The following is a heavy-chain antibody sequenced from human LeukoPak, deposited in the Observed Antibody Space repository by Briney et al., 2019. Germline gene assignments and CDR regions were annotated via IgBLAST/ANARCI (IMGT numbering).Heavy chain of an antibody. D-gene: IGHD6-13*01. CDR3: ARGGDGYGNFDY. Sequence: GGSLRLSCAASGFTFSSYCMHWVRQAPGKGLVWVSRINGGGVSTNYADSVKGRFTVSRDKSKNTLYLQMDSLRAEDTAVYSCARGGDGYGNFDYWGQGTLVAVSS. CDR1: GFTFSSYC. V-gene: IGHV3-74*01. J-gene: IGHJ4*02. CDR2: INGGGVST.